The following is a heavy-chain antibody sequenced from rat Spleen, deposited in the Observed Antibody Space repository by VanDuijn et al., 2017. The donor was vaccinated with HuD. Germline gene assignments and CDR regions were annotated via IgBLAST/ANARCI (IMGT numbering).Heavy chain of an antibody. Sequence: QVQLKESGPGLVQPSQTLSLTCTVSGFSLTSNAVSWVRQPPGKGLEWIATISSGGQTYYNSALKSRLSISRDTSKSQVCLKMNRLQTEDTATYYCAIQTTEGTLFDYWGQGVMVTVSS. D-gene: IGHD1-11*01. V-gene: IGHV2S12*01. J-gene: IGHJ2*01. CDR3: AIQTTEGTLFDY. CDR2: ISSGGQT. CDR1: GFSLTSNA.